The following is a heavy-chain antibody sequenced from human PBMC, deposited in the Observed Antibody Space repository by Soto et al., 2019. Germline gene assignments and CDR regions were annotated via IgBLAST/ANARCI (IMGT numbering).Heavy chain of an antibody. V-gene: IGHV4-4*02. J-gene: IGHJ6*02. CDR1: GGSISSSNW. CDR3: ARVPLFGEFNKHYYGMDV. CDR2: IYHSGST. D-gene: IGHD3-10*02. Sequence: QVQLQESGPGLVKPSGTLSLTCAVSGGSISSSNWWSWVRQPPGKGLEWIGEIYHSGSTNYNPSLKSRVTISGDKSKNQVSLKLSSVTAADTAVYYCARVPLFGEFNKHYYGMDVWGQGTTVTVSS.